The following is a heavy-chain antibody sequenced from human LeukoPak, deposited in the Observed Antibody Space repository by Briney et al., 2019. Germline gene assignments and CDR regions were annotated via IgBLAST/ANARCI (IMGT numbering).Heavy chain of an antibody. D-gene: IGHD5-24*01. CDR3: AKDPSMRWLQFSYFDY. V-gene: IGHV3-30*18. J-gene: IGHJ4*02. CDR1: GFTFSSYG. CDR2: ISYDGSNK. Sequence: PGRSLRLSCVASGFTFSSYGIHWVRQAPGKGLEWVAVISYDGSNKYYSDSVKGRFTISRDNSKNTLYLQMNSLGAEDTAVYYCAKDPSMRWLQFSYFDYWGQGTLVTVSS.